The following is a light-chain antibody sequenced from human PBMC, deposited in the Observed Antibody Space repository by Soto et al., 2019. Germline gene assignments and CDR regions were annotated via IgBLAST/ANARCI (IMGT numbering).Light chain of an antibody. CDR2: GAS. V-gene: IGKV3-20*01. CDR3: QRYDSFRT. CDR1: QSFRSNF. Sequence: EIVLTQSPGTLSLSPLERSSLSCMASQSFRSNFLAWYQQKPGQAPRLLIYGASNRATGIPDRFSGSGSGTDFTLTITRLEPEDFAMYYCQRYDSFRTFGQGTKVDIK. J-gene: IGKJ1*01.